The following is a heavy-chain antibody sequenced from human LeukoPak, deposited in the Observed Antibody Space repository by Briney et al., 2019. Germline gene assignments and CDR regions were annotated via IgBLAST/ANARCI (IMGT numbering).Heavy chain of an antibody. CDR1: GGSISTSY. CDR3: ARALESSGPGAFDI. CDR2: ILYSGST. V-gene: IGHV4-59*01. Sequence: SETLSLTCTVSGGSISTSYWNWVRQPPGKGLEWIGYILYSGSTNYNPSLESRVTISVDTSKNQFSLKLTSVTAADTAVYYCARALESSGPGAFDIWGRGTMVTVSS. D-gene: IGHD6-19*01. J-gene: IGHJ3*02.